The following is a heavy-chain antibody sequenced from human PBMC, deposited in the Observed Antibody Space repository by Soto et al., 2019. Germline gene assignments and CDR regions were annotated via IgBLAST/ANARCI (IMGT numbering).Heavy chain of an antibody. V-gene: IGHV1-69*08. CDR2: IIPILGKA. CDR1: GGAFSSYT. CDR3: ARDRGIAAAGRDYHYGMDV. J-gene: IGHJ6*02. D-gene: IGHD6-13*01. Sequence: QVQLVQSAAEVKKSGSSVKVSCKASGGAFSSYTINWVRQAPGHGLEWMGRIIPILGKANNAQKFQGRVTITADTSTSTTYMQLSSLRSDDTAVYYCARDRGIAAAGRDYHYGMDVWGQGTTVTVSS.